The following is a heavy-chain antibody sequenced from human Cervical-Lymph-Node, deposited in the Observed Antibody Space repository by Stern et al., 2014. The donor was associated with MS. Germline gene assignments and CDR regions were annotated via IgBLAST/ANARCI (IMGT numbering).Heavy chain of an antibody. Sequence: EVQLVESGGVVVQPGGSLRLTCAASGFTFDEYTMHWVRQAPGKGLEWVSLITWGTGSTYYADSVKGRFTISRDNRENSLYLQMNSLRIEDTALYYCAKVHTSYNGLDVWGQGTTVTVSS. CDR3: AKVHTSYNGLDV. J-gene: IGHJ6*02. CDR1: GFTFDEYT. CDR2: ITWGTGST. D-gene: IGHD2-2*02. V-gene: IGHV3-43*01.